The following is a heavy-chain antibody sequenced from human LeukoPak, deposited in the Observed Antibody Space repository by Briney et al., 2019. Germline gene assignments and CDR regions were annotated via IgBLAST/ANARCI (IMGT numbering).Heavy chain of an antibody. CDR2: IWYDGSNK. CDR1: GFTFSSYG. Sequence: GRSLRLSCAASGFTFSSYGMHWVRQAPGKGLEWVAVIWYDGSNKYYADSVKGRFTIPRDNSKNTLYLQMNSLRAEDTAVYYCARGSYCSSTSCSSGYWFDPWGQGTLVTVSS. D-gene: IGHD2-2*01. J-gene: IGHJ5*02. CDR3: ARGSYCSSTSCSSGYWFDP. V-gene: IGHV3-33*01.